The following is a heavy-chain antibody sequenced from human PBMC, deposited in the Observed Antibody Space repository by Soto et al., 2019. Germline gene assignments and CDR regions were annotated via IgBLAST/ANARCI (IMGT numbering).Heavy chain of an antibody. D-gene: IGHD3-10*01. J-gene: IGHJ3*02. V-gene: IGHV3-30*18. CDR2: ISSDGNNQ. CDR1: GFTSSSFV. CDR3: AKERGVLDAFDI. Sequence: VQLVESGGGVVQPGRSLRLSCAASGFTSSSFVIHWVRQAPGKGLEWLAVISSDGNNQYYADSVKGRFTISRDNSKNTLYLQVNSLRAEDTAVYFCAKERGVLDAFDIWGQGTMVTVSS.